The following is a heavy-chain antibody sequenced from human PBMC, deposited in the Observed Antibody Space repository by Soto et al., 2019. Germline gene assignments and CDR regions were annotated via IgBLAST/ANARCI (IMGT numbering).Heavy chain of an antibody. J-gene: IGHJ6*02. V-gene: IGHV5-51*03. Sequence: GESLKISCKGFGYTFTNYWIGWVRQMPGKGPEWMGIIYPGDSDTKYNPSFQGQVTISADKSITTTYLQWSSLKASDTAIYYCAASIFYYGMDVWCQGTKVTV. CDR3: AASIFYYGMDV. CDR1: GYTFTNYW. CDR2: IYPGDSDT.